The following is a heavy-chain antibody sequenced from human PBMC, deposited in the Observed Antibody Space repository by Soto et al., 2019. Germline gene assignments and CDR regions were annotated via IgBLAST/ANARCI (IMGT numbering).Heavy chain of an antibody. CDR1: GGTFSSYA. D-gene: IGHD3-22*01. J-gene: IGHJ4*02. CDR2: IIPIFGTA. V-gene: IGHV1-69*01. Sequence: KVSCKASGGTFSSYAISWVRQAPGQGLEWMGGIIPIFGTANYAQKFQGRVTITADESTSTAYMELSSLRSEDTAVYYCARARGVFKVPEYYDSSGYYDYWGQRTLVTVSS. CDR3: ARARGVFKVPEYYDSSGYYDY.